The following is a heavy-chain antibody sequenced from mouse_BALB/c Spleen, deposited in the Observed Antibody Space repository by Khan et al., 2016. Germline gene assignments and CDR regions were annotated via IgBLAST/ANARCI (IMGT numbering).Heavy chain of an antibody. J-gene: IGHJ4*01. CDR2: ISYSGST. V-gene: IGHV3-2*02. D-gene: IGHD2-12*01. CDR1: GYSITSDYA. CDR3: ARTPTTYYTMDY. Sequence: EVQLQESGPGLVKPSQSLSLTCTVTGYSITSDYAWNWIRQFPGNKLEWMGYISYSGSTRYYPSLKSRISFTRDTSKNQFFLQLNSVTTEDTDTYYCARTPTTYYTMDYWGQGTAVTVSS.